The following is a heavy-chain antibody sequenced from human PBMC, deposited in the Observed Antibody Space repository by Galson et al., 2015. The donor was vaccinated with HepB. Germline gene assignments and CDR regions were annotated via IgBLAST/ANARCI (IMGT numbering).Heavy chain of an antibody. Sequence: SVTVSCKASGGTFSSYAISWVRQAPGQGLEWMGGIIPIFGTANYAQKFQGRVTITADESTSTAYMELSSLRSEDTAVYYCARVRDGDYTHWYFDLWGRGTLVTVSS. D-gene: IGHD4-17*01. CDR1: GGTFSSYA. V-gene: IGHV1-69*13. CDR3: ARVRDGDYTHWYFDL. J-gene: IGHJ2*01. CDR2: IIPIFGTA.